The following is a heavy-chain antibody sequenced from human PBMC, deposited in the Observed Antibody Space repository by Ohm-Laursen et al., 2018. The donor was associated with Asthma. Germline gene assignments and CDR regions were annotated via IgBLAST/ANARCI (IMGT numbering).Heavy chain of an antibody. CDR1: GFTFSSYD. D-gene: IGHD6-6*01. Sequence: SLRLSCAASGFTFSSYDMHWVRQATGKGLEWVSAIGTAGDTYYPGSVKGRFTISRENAKNSLYLQMNSLRAGDTAVYYCARLGARDDAFDIWGQGTMVTVSS. V-gene: IGHV3-13*01. CDR3: ARLGARDDAFDI. J-gene: IGHJ3*02. CDR2: IGTAGDT.